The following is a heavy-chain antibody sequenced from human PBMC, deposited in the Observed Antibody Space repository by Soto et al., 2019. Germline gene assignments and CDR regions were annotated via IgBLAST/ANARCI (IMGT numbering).Heavy chain of an antibody. J-gene: IGHJ5*02. D-gene: IGHD5-18*01. V-gene: IGHV3-74*01. CDR2: INGDESTT. CDR3: ARDRGYNYGSAFDP. CDR1: GFTFSHHW. Sequence: PGGSLRLSCAASGFTFSHHWMHWVRQSPGKGLVWVSRINGDESTTDYADSVQGRFTISRDNTKNTLFLQMNSLRDEDTAVYYCARDRGYNYGSAFDPWRQRTLVTVSS.